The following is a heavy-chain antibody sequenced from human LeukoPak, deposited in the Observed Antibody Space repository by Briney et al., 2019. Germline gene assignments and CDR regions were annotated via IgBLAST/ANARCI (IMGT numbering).Heavy chain of an antibody. V-gene: IGHV4-39*01. J-gene: IGHJ4*02. CDR3: ARHIPHNPRVDF. D-gene: IGHD2-21*01. CDR1: GGSISSSSHC. Sequence: SETLSLTCTVSGGSISSSSHCWAWIRQPPGKGLEWIGSIYYSGSTYYNPSLKSRITISIDTSRNQFSLKLSSVTAADTAIYYCARHIPHNPRVDFWGQGTLVTVSS. CDR2: IYYSGST.